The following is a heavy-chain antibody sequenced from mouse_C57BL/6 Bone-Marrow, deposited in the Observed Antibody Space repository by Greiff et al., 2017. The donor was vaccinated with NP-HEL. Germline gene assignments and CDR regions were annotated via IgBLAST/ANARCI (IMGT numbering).Heavy chain of an antibody. J-gene: IGHJ4*01. CDR3: ARPQLRFYAMDY. D-gene: IGHD3-2*02. CDR2: ISSGSSTI. Sequence: EVHLVESGGGLVKPGGSLKLSCAASGFTFSDYGMHWVRQAPEKGLEWVAYISSGSSTIYSADTVKGRFTISRDNAKNTLFLQMTSLKSEDTAMYYCARPQLRFYAMDYWGQGTSVTVSS. CDR1: GFTFSDYG. V-gene: IGHV5-17*01.